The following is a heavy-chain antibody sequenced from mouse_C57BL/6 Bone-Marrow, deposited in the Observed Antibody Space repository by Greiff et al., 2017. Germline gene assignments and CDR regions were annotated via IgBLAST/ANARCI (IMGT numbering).Heavy chain of an antibody. Sequence: EVKLMESGGGLVQPGGSLKLSCAASGFTFSDYGMAWVRQAPRKGPEWVAFISNLAYSIYYADTVTGRFTISRENAKNTLYLEMSSLRSEDTAMYYCARREDGSSYYWYFDVWGTGTTVTVSS. D-gene: IGHD1-1*01. J-gene: IGHJ1*03. CDR1: GFTFSDYG. CDR3: ARREDGSSYYWYFDV. CDR2: ISNLAYSI. V-gene: IGHV5-15*04.